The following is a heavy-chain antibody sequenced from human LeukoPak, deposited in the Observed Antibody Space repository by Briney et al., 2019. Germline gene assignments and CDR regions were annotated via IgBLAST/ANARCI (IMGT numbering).Heavy chain of an antibody. J-gene: IGHJ6*03. CDR2: ITIRGTYI. CDR1: GFTFSSYT. CDR3: AKPASDYDFWSGFYPDYYYYYMDV. D-gene: IGHD3-3*01. V-gene: IGHV3-21*01. Sequence: GGSLRLSCAASGFTFSSYTLNWVRQAPGKGLEWVSSITIRGTYIYYADSVKGRFTISRDDAKNSLYLQMNSLRAEDTAVYCCAKPASDYDFWSGFYPDYYYYYMDVWGKGTTVTASS.